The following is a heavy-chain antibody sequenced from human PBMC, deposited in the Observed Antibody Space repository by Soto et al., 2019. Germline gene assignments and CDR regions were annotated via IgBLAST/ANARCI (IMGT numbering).Heavy chain of an antibody. CDR1: GYTFTSYY. J-gene: IGHJ5*02. Sequence: ASVKVSCKASGYTFTSYYMHWVRQAPGQGLEWMGIINPSGGSTSYAQKFQGRVTMTRDTSTSTVYMELSSLRSEDTAVYYCARRRQQLPRFNWFDPWGQGTLVTVSS. D-gene: IGHD6-13*01. CDR2: INPSGGST. CDR3: ARRRQQLPRFNWFDP. V-gene: IGHV1-46*01.